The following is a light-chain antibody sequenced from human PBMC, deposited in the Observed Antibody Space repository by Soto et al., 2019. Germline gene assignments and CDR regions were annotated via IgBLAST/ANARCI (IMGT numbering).Light chain of an antibody. V-gene: IGKV3-15*01. J-gene: IGKJ4*01. CDR1: QSVNNN. Sequence: EIVMTQSPVTLSVSPGERATLSCTASQSVNNNVAWYQQKPGHTPRLLIYSASIGATGTPARFSGSGSGSDFTLTISSLQSEDFAVYYCLQYRASPSTFGGGTKVEIK. CDR3: LQYRASPST. CDR2: SAS.